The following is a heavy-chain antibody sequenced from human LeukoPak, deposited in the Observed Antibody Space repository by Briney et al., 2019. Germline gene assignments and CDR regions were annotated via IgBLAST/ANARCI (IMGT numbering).Heavy chain of an antibody. J-gene: IGHJ4*02. CDR2: IYSHGGT. CDR1: GFTVSNNY. V-gene: IGHV3-66*01. CDR3: ARISDCSGGSCYSKNY. Sequence: GGSLRLSCAASGFTVSNNYMSWVRQAPGKGLEWVSLIYSHGGTNYADSVKGRFTISRDNTKNSLYLQMNSLRVEDTAVYYCARISDCSGGSCYSKNYWGQGTLVTVSS. D-gene: IGHD2-15*01.